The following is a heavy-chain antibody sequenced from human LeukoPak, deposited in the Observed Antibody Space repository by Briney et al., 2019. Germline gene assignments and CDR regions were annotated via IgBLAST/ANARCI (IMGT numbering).Heavy chain of an antibody. CDR2: INHSGST. Sequence: PSETLSLTCAVYGGSLSGYYWSWVRQPPGKGLEWIGEINHSGSTNYNPSLKSRVIISVDTSKKQFSRNLSSLTAADTAAYYCARYPLVGSTSEWLFAPSYYYYGMDVWGQGTTVTVSS. J-gene: IGHJ6*02. CDR3: ARYPLVGSTSEWLFAPSYYYYGMDV. CDR1: GGSLSGYY. V-gene: IGHV4-34*01. D-gene: IGHD3-3*01.